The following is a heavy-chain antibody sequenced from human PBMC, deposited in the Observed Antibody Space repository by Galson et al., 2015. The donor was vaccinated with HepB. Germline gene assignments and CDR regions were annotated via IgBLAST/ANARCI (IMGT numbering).Heavy chain of an antibody. Sequence: SVKVSCKVSGYTLGELSMHCVRQAPGTGLEWMGCFDPEDGETINAQNFQGRVTMTEDRSTDTVYMELSSLRSEDTAVYYCATPRAYCSGDSCWVFDYWGQGTLVTVSS. J-gene: IGHJ4*02. V-gene: IGHV1-24*01. D-gene: IGHD2-15*01. CDR3: ATPRAYCSGDSCWVFDY. CDR2: FDPEDGET. CDR1: GYTLGELS.